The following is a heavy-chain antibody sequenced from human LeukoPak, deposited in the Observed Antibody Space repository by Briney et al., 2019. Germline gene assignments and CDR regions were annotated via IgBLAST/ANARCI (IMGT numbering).Heavy chain of an antibody. CDR3: ARSPAANTPFDYYLDS. J-gene: IGHJ4*02. V-gene: IGHV3-53*01. CDR1: GFTVSSNY. D-gene: IGHD2-2*01. Sequence: GGSLRLSCAASGFTVSSNYMTWVGQAPGKGLEWVSLIYSGGSTYYADSVKGRFTISRDNSKNTLFLQMNSLRAEDTAVYYCARSPAANTPFDYYLDSWGQGTLVAVSS. CDR2: IYSGGST.